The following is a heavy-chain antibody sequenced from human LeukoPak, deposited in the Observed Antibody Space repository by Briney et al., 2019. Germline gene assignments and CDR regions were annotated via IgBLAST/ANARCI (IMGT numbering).Heavy chain of an antibody. CDR2: VNTNTGNP. D-gene: IGHD3-22*01. J-gene: IGHJ4*02. Sequence: GASVKVSCKASGYTFTRNTINWVRQAPGQGLEWMGWVNTNTGNPTYAQGFTGRFVFSSDTSVSTAYLQIGSPKAEDTAVYYCVTNFDSSGYFGYWGQGTLVTVSS. CDR1: GYTFTRNT. CDR3: VTNFDSSGYFGY. V-gene: IGHV7-4-1*01.